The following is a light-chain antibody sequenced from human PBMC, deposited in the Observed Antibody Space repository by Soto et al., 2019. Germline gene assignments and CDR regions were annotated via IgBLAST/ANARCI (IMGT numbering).Light chain of an antibody. CDR1: QSISRS. J-gene: IGKJ2*01. CDR2: GAS. Sequence: EIVMTQSPATLSVSPGERATLSWRASQSISRSLAWYQQKPGQAPGLLIYGASTRAPGIPARFSSSGSGTEFTLTIISMQSDDFSVYYCQQYNNGPTYTFGQGTKLEIK. CDR3: QQYNNGPTYT. V-gene: IGKV3-15*01.